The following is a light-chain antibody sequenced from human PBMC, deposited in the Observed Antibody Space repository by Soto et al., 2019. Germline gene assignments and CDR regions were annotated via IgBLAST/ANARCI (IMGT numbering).Light chain of an antibody. CDR1: EDISNY. CDR3: QQYENLRLHT. V-gene: IGKV1-33*01. Sequence: DFQMTQSPSSLSASVGERVTITCRANEDISNYLNWYQQKPGRAPKLLIYDASTLETGVPSRFSGSGSGTHFTFTISSLQPEDVGTYYCQQYENLRLHTFGPGTKL. CDR2: DAS. J-gene: IGKJ2*01.